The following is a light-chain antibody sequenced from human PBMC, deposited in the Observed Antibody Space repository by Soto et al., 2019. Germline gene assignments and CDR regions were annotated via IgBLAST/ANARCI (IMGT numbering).Light chain of an antibody. CDR1: QSVSTY. CDR3: QQRSGWYT. V-gene: IGKV3-11*01. J-gene: IGKJ2*01. CDR2: DAS. Sequence: DIVLTQSPATLSLSPGERATLSCRASQSVSTYVAWYQQKPGQAPRLLVYDASNSATGIPARFSGSGSGTDFTLTISGLEPEDFAIYYCQQRSGWYTFGQGTKLEIK.